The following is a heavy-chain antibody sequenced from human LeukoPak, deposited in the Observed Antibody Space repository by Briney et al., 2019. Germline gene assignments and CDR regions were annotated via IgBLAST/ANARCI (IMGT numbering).Heavy chain of an antibody. J-gene: IGHJ4*02. CDR3: AGGSSSLAD. Sequence: SETLSLTCTVSGGSISIGSYYWSWTRQPAGKGLEWIGRIYTSGSTNYNPSLKSRVTISVDTSTNQFSLKLSSVTAAEAAVYYCAGGSSSLADWGQGTLVTVSS. CDR2: IYTSGST. V-gene: IGHV4-61*02. CDR1: GGSISIGSYY. D-gene: IGHD6-6*01.